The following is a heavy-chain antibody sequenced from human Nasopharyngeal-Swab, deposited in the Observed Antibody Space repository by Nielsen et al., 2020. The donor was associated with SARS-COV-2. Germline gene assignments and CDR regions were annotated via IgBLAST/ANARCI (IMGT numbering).Heavy chain of an antibody. D-gene: IGHD6-13*01. CDR2: ISWNSGSI. Sequence: GGSLRLSCAASGFTFDDYAMHWVRQAPGKGLEWVSGISWNSGSIGYADSVKGRFTISRDNAKNSLYLQMNSLRAEDTALYYCAKDLFSGSWYRGYYYGMDVWGQGTTVTVSS. V-gene: IGHV3-9*01. CDR1: GFTFDDYA. CDR3: AKDLFSGSWYRGYYYGMDV. J-gene: IGHJ6*02.